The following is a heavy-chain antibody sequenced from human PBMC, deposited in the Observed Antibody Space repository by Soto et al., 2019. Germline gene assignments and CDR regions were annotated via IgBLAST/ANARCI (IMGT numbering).Heavy chain of an antibody. V-gene: IGHV4-39*01. J-gene: IGHJ6*03. CDR2: FYYSGST. D-gene: IGHD5-12*01. Sequence: HSETLSLTCTVSGGSISSSSYYWGWIRQSPGKGLEWIGSFYYSGSTYYSPSLKSRVTISGDTSKKQISLRLSSVTATDTAVYYCARISVASRYMDVWGKGATVTVSS. CDR1: GGSISSSSYY. CDR3: ARISVASRYMDV.